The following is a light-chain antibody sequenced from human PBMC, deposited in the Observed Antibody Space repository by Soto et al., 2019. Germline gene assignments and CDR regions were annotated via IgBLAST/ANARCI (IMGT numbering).Light chain of an antibody. V-gene: IGKV1-5*01. CDR2: DAS. CDR1: QRISSW. CDR3: QHYNSYSYT. Sequence: DIQMTQSPSTLSASVGDRVTITCRASQRISSWLAWYQQKPGKAHKLLIYDASSLESGVPSRFSGSGSGTEFTLNISRLQPDYFATYYCQHYNSYSYTFGQGTKLEIK. J-gene: IGKJ2*01.